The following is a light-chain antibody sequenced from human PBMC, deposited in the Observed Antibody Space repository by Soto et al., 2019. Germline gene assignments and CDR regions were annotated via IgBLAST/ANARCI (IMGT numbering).Light chain of an antibody. Sequence: EIVMTQSPATLSVSPGERATLSCRASQSVSSNLAWYQQKPGQAPRLLIYGASTRATGIPARFSGSGSGTXFTXXIXXXXSXDFAVYYCQQYNNWPPWTFGQGTKVEIK. V-gene: IGKV3-15*01. CDR1: QSVSSN. CDR2: GAS. J-gene: IGKJ1*01. CDR3: QQYNNWPPWT.